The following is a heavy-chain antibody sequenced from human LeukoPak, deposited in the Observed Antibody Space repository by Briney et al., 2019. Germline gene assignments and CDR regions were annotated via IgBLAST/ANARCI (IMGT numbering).Heavy chain of an antibody. CDR3: VTYNWECETDY. J-gene: IGHJ4*02. D-gene: IGHD1-20*01. CDR2: INRDGSST. CDR1: GLTFRNYW. Sequence: GGSLRLSCVGSGLTFRNYWMYWVRQGPGKGLVWISRINRDGSSTNYADSVKGRFTISRDNAKNTLYLQMNSLRAEDTAVYYCVTYNWECETDYWGQGTLVTVSS. V-gene: IGHV3-74*01.